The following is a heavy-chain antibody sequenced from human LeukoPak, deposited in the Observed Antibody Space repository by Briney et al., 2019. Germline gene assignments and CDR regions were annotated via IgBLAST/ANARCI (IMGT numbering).Heavy chain of an antibody. J-gene: IGHJ3*02. Sequence: ASVKVSCKASGYTFTSYGISWVRQAPGQGLEWVGWISVYNGNTNYAQKLQGRVTMTTDTSTSTAYMELRSLRSDDTAVYYCARVFPIVFWTSIKDAFDIWGQGTMVTVSS. CDR3: ARVFPIVFWTSIKDAFDI. V-gene: IGHV1-18*01. CDR1: GYTFTSYG. D-gene: IGHD3-22*01. CDR2: ISVYNGNT.